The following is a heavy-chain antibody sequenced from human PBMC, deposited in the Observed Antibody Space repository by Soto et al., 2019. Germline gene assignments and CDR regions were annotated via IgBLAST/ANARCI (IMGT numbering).Heavy chain of an antibody. J-gene: IGHJ4*02. Sequence: PGGSLRLSCVASAFTFSTYSMSWVRQAPGKGLEWVSSISRSGNDRYYADSVKGRFTISRDNDENSLYLQMNSLRAEDTAVYYCANNWNSGGTCCPDNWGQGTLVTVSS. CDR3: ANNWNSGGTCCPDN. CDR2: ISRSGNDR. D-gene: IGHD2-15*01. CDR1: AFTFSTYS. V-gene: IGHV3-21*01.